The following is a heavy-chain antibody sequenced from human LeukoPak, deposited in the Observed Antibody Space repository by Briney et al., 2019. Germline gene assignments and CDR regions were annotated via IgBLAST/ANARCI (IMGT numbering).Heavy chain of an antibody. CDR3: ARESRYRDYFDY. J-gene: IGHJ4*02. Sequence: QSGGSLRLSCAASGFTFSSYGMHWVRQAPGKGLEWVAVIWYDGSNKYYADSVKGRFTISRDNSKNTLYLQMNSLRAEDTAVYYCARESRYRDYFDYWGQGTMVTVSS. D-gene: IGHD1-14*01. V-gene: IGHV3-33*01. CDR2: IWYDGSNK. CDR1: GFTFSSYG.